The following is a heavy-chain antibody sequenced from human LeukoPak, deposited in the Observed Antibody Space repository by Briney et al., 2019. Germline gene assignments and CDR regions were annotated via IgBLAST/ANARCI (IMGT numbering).Heavy chain of an antibody. J-gene: IGHJ6*03. CDR3: ARAGAQTIFGPYYYYMDV. CDR1: GYSISSNYY. D-gene: IGHD3-3*01. V-gene: IGHV4-61*01. Sequence: PSETLSLTCTVAGYSISSNYYWGWIRQPPGKGLEWIGYIYYSGSTNYNPSLKSRVTISVDTSKNQFSLKLSSVTAADTAVYYCARAGAQTIFGPYYYYMDVWGKGTTVTVSS. CDR2: IYYSGST.